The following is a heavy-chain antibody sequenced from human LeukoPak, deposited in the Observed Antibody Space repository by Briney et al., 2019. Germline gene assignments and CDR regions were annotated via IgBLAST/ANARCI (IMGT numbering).Heavy chain of an antibody. J-gene: IGHJ6*02. Sequence: ASVKVSCKASGYTFTSYGISWVRQAPGQGLEWMGWISAYNGNTYYAQKLQGRVTMTTDTSTSTAYMELRSLRSDDTAVYYCARGVLRYFDWTGGYYYYGMDVWGQGTTVTVSS. CDR1: GYTFTSYG. CDR3: ARGVLRYFDWTGGYYYYGMDV. D-gene: IGHD3-9*01. V-gene: IGHV1-18*01. CDR2: ISAYNGNT.